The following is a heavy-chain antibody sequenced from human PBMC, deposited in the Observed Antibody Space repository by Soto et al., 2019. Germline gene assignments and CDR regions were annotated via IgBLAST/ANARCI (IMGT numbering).Heavy chain of an antibody. V-gene: IGHV4-59*01. Sequence: PSETLSLTCTVSGCSISSYYWSWIRQPPGKGLEWIGYIYYSGSTNYNPSLKSRVTISVDTSKNQFSLKLSSVTAADTAVYYCARGFRKVPLYYYYYMDVWGKGTTVTVS. J-gene: IGHJ6*03. CDR2: IYYSGST. CDR3: ARGFRKVPLYYYYYMDV. CDR1: GCSISSYY.